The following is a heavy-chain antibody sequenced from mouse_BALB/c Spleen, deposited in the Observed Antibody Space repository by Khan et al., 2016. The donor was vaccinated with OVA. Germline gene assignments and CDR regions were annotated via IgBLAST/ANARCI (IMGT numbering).Heavy chain of an antibody. Sequence: EVQLQESGPGLVKPSQSLSLTCTVTGYSITSDYAWNGIRQFPGNKLEWMGYISYSGNTKYNPSLKSRVSITRDTSKNQFFLQLNSVTIEDTATYHCARIGGGDFDYWGQGTTLTVSS. CDR3: ARIGGGDFDY. J-gene: IGHJ2*01. CDR1: GYSITSDYA. V-gene: IGHV3-2*02. D-gene: IGHD1-1*02. CDR2: ISYSGNT.